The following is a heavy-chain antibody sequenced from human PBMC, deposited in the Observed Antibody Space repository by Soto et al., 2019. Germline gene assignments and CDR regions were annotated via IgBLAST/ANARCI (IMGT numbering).Heavy chain of an antibody. CDR3: ARVERGSYPDS. J-gene: IGHJ4*02. CDR2: ISNSGGFT. V-gene: IGHV3-11*05. CDR1: GFTFSDFY. D-gene: IGHD1-26*01. Sequence: QVQVVESGGGLVKPGGSLRLSCAASGFTFSDFYMTWIRQAPGKGLEWVSYISNSGGFTNYADSVKGRFTISRDNAKNSLYLQMNSLRADDTAVYYCARVERGSYPDSWGLGTLVTVSS.